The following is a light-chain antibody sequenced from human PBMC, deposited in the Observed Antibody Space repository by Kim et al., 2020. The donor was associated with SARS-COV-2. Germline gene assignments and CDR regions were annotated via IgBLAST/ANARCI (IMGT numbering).Light chain of an antibody. CDR2: EVS. CDR1: SSDVGGYNY. V-gene: IGLV2-8*01. J-gene: IGLJ3*02. CDR3: SSYAGSNNWV. Sequence: GQSVTISCTGTSSDVGGYNYVSWYQQHPGKAPKLMIYEVSKRPSGVPDRFSGSKSGNTASLTVSGLQAADEADYYCSSYAGSNNWVFGGGTQLTVL.